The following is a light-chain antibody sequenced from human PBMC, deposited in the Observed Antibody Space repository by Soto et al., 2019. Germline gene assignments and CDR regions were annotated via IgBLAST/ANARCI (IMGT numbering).Light chain of an antibody. V-gene: IGKV1-5*03. Sequence: DIQMTQSPSTLPASVGDRVTITCRASQSISSWLAWYQQRPGKAPKLLIYKASNLESGVPSRFSGSGFGTELTFTISSLHPDDFATYYCQQYYTYPWTFGPGTKVDIK. CDR2: KAS. J-gene: IGKJ1*01. CDR3: QQYYTYPWT. CDR1: QSISSW.